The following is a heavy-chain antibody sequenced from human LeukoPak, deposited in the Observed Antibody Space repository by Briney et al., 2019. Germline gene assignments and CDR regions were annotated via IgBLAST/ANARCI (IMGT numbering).Heavy chain of an antibody. CDR2: INAGNGNT. Sequence: GASVKVSCKASGYTFTSYPMHWVRQAPEQRLEWMGWINAGNGNTEYSQKFQGRVTITRDTSASTAYMGLSSLRSEDTAVYYCARRYYDILTGHHTFDYWGQGTLVTVSS. D-gene: IGHD3-9*01. J-gene: IGHJ4*02. V-gene: IGHV1-3*01. CDR1: GYTFTSYP. CDR3: ARRYYDILTGHHTFDY.